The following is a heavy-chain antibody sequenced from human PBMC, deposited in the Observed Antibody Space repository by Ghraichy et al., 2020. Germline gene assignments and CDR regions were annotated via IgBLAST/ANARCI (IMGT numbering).Heavy chain of an antibody. CDR1: GFTFSSYG. CDR2: IWYDGSNK. D-gene: IGHD3-22*01. Sequence: GGSLRLSCAASGFTFSSYGMHWVRQAPGKGLEWVAVIWYDGSNKYYADSVKGRFTISRDNSKNTLYLQMNSLRAEDTAVYYCASGYYYDSSGSYYFDYWGQGTLVTVSS. CDR3: ASGYYYDSSGSYYFDY. V-gene: IGHV3-33*08. J-gene: IGHJ4*02.